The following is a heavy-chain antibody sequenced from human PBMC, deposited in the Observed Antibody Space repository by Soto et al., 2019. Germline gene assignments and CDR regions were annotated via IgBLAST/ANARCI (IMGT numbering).Heavy chain of an antibody. Sequence: QVQLVQSGAEVKKPGSSVKVSCKASGGTFSSYAISWVRQAXXQGLEWMGGIIPIFGTANYAQKFQGRVTITADESTSTAXXXXXXXXXXXXXXXXXXXXXXPYCSGGSCYSGVVDYYYYGMDVWGQGTTVTVSS. D-gene: IGHD2-15*01. J-gene: IGHJ6*02. CDR1: GGTFSSYA. V-gene: IGHV1-69*01. CDR3: XXXXXPYCSGGSCYSGVVDYYYYGMDV. CDR2: IIPIFGTA.